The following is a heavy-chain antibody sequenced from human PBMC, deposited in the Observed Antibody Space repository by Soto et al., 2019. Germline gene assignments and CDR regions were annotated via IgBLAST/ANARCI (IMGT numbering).Heavy chain of an antibody. CDR1: GGSFSGYY. V-gene: IGHV4-34*01. CDR2: INHSGST. CDR3: ARGRFDP. J-gene: IGHJ5*02. Sequence: QVQLQQWGAGLLKPSETLSLTCAVYGGSFSGYYWSWIRQPPGKGLEWIGEINHSGSTNYNPSLKRRVTRSVDTSKNQFSLKLSSVTAADTAVYYCARGRFDPWGQGTLVTVSS.